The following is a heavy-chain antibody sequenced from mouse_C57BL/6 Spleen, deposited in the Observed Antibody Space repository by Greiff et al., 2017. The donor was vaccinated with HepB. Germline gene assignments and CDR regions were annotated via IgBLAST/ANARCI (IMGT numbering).Heavy chain of an antibody. J-gene: IGHJ1*03. Sequence: EVQLQQSGPELVKPGASVKMSCKASGYTFTDYNMHWVKQSHGKSLEWIGYINPNNGGTSYNQKFKGKATLTVNKSSSTAYMELRSLTSEDSAVYYCARRGYSNYGYWYFEVWGTGTTVTVSS. CDR3: ARRGYSNYGYWYFEV. CDR1: GYTFTDYN. D-gene: IGHD2-5*01. CDR2: INPNNGGT. V-gene: IGHV1-22*01.